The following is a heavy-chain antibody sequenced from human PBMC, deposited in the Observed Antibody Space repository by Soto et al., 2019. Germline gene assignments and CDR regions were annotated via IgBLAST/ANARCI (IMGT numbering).Heavy chain of an antibody. CDR2: INSDGSTT. CDR3: APHYYDNAFEI. V-gene: IGHV3-74*01. D-gene: IGHD3-22*01. CDR1: GFTFSGHW. Sequence: EVQLVESGGGLVQPGGSLRLSRAASGFTFSGHWLHWVRQAPGKGLVWVSRINSDGSTTNYADSVKGRFTISRDNAKNTLDLQMNSLRAEDTAVYYCAPHYYDNAFEIWGQGTLVTVSS. J-gene: IGHJ3*02.